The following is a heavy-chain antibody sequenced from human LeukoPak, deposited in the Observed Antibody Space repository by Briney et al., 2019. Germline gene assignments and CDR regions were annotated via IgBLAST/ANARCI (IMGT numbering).Heavy chain of an antibody. CDR3: AKAPGGGNWN. J-gene: IGHJ4*02. CDR2: VSGSGRSGT. CDR1: GFTLSSYA. V-gene: IGHV3-23*01. Sequence: GGSLRLSCAASGFTLSSYAMTWVRQAPGKGLEWVSVVSGSGRSGTNCADSVKGRFTISRDNSKNTLYLQMNSLRAEDTAVYYCAKAPGGGNWNWGQGTLVTVSS. D-gene: IGHD4-23*01.